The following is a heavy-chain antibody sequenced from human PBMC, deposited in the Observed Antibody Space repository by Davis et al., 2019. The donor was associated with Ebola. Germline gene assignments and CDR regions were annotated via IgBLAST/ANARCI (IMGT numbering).Heavy chain of an antibody. V-gene: IGHV3-11*01. CDR1: GFTFSDYY. J-gene: IGHJ6*02. D-gene: IGHD4-11*01. CDR2: ISSSGSTI. Sequence: GGSLRLSCAASGFTFSDYYMSWIRQAPGKGLEWVSYISSSGSTIYYADSVKGRFTISRDNSKNTLYLQMNSLRAEDTAVYYCARKSYSNLWYYYYGMDVWGQGTTVTVSS. CDR3: ARKSYSNLWYYYYGMDV.